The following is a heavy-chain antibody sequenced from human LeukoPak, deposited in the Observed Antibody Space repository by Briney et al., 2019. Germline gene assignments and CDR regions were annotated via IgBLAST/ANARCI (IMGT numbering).Heavy chain of an antibody. CDR2: IKQDGSEK. J-gene: IGHJ5*02. Sequence: GGSLRLSCAASGFTFSSYWMSWVRQAPGKGLEGVANIKQDGSEKYYVDSVKGRFTISRGNAKNSLYLQMNSLRAEDTAVSYCASGYNAVSFQGPGWFDPWGQGTLVTVSS. CDR1: GFTFSSYW. V-gene: IGHV3-7*01. CDR3: ASGYNAVSFQGPGWFDP. D-gene: IGHD5-18*01.